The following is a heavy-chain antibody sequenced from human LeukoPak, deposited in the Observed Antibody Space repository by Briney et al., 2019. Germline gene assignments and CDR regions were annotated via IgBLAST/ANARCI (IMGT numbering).Heavy chain of an antibody. CDR3: ARDEGYCSGSSCSYFDY. D-gene: IGHD2-15*01. V-gene: IGHV4-59*01. CDR1: GGSISSYY. CDR2: IYYSGST. J-gene: IGHJ4*02. Sequence: SETLSLTCTVSGGSISSYYWSWIRQPPGKGLEWIGYIYYSGSTNYNPSLKSRVTISVDTSKNQFSLKLSSVTAADTAVYYCARDEGYCSGSSCSYFDYWGQGTLVTVSS.